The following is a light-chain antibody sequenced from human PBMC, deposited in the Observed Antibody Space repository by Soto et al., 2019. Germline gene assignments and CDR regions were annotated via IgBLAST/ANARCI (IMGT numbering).Light chain of an antibody. J-gene: IGKJ1*01. Sequence: IVLTQSPVTRSLYPEAAATLSCRASHTANRDYLAWFQQRPGQAPRLLIFATSRRATDIPDRFSGSGSGTDFTLAVRRLEPEDFAVYHCQQYDDSMTFGQGTKVDI. CDR3: QQYDDSMT. V-gene: IGKV3-20*01. CDR2: ATS. CDR1: HTANRDY.